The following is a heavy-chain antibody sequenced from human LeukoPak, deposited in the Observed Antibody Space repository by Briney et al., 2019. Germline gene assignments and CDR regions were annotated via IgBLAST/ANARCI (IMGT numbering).Heavy chain of an antibody. Sequence: GGSLRLSCAASGFTFSTYAMSWVRQAPGKGLEWVSTISGSGGGTYYADSVKGRFTISRDNSKNTLYLQMNSLRAEDTAVYYCAKGRGGSYGYFDYWGQGTLVTVSS. J-gene: IGHJ4*02. D-gene: IGHD1-26*01. V-gene: IGHV3-23*01. CDR1: GFTFSTYA. CDR2: ISGSGGGT. CDR3: AKGRGGSYGYFDY.